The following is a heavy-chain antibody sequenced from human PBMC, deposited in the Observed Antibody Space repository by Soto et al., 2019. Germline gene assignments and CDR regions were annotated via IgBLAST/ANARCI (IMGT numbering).Heavy chain of an antibody. Sequence: EVQLVESGGGLVKPGGSLRLSCAASGFTFSSYSMNWVRQAPGKGLEWVSSISSSSYIYYADSVKGRFPISRDNAKNSLYLQMNSLRAEDTAVYYCARGGSRVNDYWGQGTLVTVSS. J-gene: IGHJ4*02. CDR3: ARGGSRVNDY. CDR1: GFTFSSYS. V-gene: IGHV3-21*01. CDR2: ISSSSYI. D-gene: IGHD6-13*01.